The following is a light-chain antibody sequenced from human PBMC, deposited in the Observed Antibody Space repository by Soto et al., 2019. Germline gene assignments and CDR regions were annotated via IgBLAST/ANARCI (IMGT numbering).Light chain of an antibody. Sequence: DIQMTQSPSTLSASVGDRVTITCRASQSISIWLAWYQQKPGKAPKLLIYKASTLESGVPSRFSGSGSGTEFPLTISSLQPDDFATYYFQQYDSYSRTFGQGTKVEIK. V-gene: IGKV1-5*03. CDR3: QQYDSYSRT. CDR2: KAS. CDR1: QSISIW. J-gene: IGKJ1*01.